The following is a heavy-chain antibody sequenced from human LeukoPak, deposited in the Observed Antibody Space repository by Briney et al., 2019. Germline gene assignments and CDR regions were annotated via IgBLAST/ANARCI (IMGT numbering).Heavy chain of an antibody. CDR3: ARDMANYDILGWFDP. CDR2: IIPILGIA. V-gene: IGHV1-69*04. CDR1: GGTFSSYA. Sequence: SVKVSCKASGGTFSSYAISWVRQAPGQGLERMGRIIPILGIANYAQKFQGRVTITADKSTSTAYMELSSLRSEDTAVYYCARDMANYDILGWFDPWGQGTLVTVSS. D-gene: IGHD3-9*01. J-gene: IGHJ5*02.